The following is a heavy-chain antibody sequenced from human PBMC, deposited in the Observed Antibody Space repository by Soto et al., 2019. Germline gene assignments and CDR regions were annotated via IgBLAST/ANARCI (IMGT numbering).Heavy chain of an antibody. V-gene: IGHV1-18*04. D-gene: IGHD6-13*01. J-gene: IGHJ5*02. CDR3: ARDHDSSSWYPNWFDP. CDR2: ISAYNGNT. CDR1: GYTFTSYG. Sequence: ASVKVSCKASGYTFTSYGISWVRQAPGQGLEWMGWISAYNGNTNYAQKPQGRVTMTTDTSTSTAYMELRSLRSDDTAVYYCARDHDSSSWYPNWFDPWGQGTLVTVSS.